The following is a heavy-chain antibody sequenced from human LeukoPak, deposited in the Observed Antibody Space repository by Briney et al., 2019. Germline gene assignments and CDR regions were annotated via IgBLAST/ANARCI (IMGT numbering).Heavy chain of an antibody. CDR2: INPNSGGT. Sequence: ASVKVSCKASGYTFTGYYMHWVRQAPGQGLEWMGWINPNSGGTNCAQKFQGRVTMTRDMSTSTVYMELSSLRSEDTAVYYCARDPLDSSGYFVPFDYWGQGTLVTVSS. V-gene: IGHV1-2*02. CDR3: ARDPLDSSGYFVPFDY. J-gene: IGHJ4*02. CDR1: GYTFTGYY. D-gene: IGHD3-22*01.